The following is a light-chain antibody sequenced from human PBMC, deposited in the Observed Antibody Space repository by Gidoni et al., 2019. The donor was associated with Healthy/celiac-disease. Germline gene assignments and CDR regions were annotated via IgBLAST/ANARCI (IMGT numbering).Light chain of an antibody. V-gene: IGLV1-36*01. CDR3: AAWDDSLNGPV. CDR1: SSKIGNNA. CDR2: YDD. J-gene: IGLJ3*02. Sequence: QSVLTQPPSVSEDPRHRVTISCSGSSSKIGNNAVNWYQQLPGKDPKLLIYYDDLLPSGVSDRLSGSKSGTSASLAISGLQSEDEADYYCAAWDDSLNGPVFGGGTKLTVL.